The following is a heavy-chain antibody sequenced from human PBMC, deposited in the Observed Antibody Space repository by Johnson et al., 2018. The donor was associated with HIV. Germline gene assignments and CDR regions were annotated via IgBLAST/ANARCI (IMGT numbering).Heavy chain of an antibody. D-gene: IGHD1-26*01. CDR2: IFSVGNT. CDR3: ARGDRSTYYRRGAFDI. Sequence: MLLVESGGGVVQPGGSLRLSCAASGITVSSNYMSWVRQAPGKGLEWVSLIFSVGNTYYADSVKGRFTISRDNSKNTLYLQMNSLRAEDTAAYSCARGDRSTYYRRGAFDIWGQGTRVTVSS. CDR1: GITVSSNY. V-gene: IGHV3-66*02. J-gene: IGHJ3*02.